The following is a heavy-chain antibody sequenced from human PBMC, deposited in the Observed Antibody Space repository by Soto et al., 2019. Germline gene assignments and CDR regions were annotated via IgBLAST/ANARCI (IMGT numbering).Heavy chain of an antibody. CDR2: INPHGGST. D-gene: IGHD3-3*01. V-gene: IGHV1-46*01. Sequence: ASVKVSCKAPGDTFTSSYLNWVRQAPGQGLEWMGVINPHGGSTKYAQKFQGRITMTRDTSRSTVYMELSSLRADDRVIYYCPRSSGGNFGIIIEGSNWFDPWGQGTRVTVSS. J-gene: IGHJ5*02. CDR3: PRSSGGNFGIIIEGSNWFDP. CDR1: GDTFTSSY.